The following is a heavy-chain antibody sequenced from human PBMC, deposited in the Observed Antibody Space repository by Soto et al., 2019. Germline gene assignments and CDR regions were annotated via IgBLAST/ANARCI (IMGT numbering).Heavy chain of an antibody. J-gene: IGHJ5*02. CDR1: GGSISSSSYY. D-gene: IGHD6-19*01. CDR3: ARQGYSSGPNWFDP. Sequence: QLQLQESGPGLVKPSETLSLTCTVSGGSISSSSYYWGWIRQPPGKGLEWIGSLYYSGSTYYNPSLKSRVTISVDTSKNQFSLKLSSVTAADTAVYYCARQGYSSGPNWFDPWGQGTLVTVSS. CDR2: LYYSGST. V-gene: IGHV4-39*01.